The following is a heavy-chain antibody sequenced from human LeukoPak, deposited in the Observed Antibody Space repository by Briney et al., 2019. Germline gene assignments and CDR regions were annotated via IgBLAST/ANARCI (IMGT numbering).Heavy chain of an antibody. CDR1: GYTFTGYY. J-gene: IGHJ6*03. V-gene: IGHV1-2*02. CDR3: ARIIAAAGDYYYMDV. CDR2: INPNSGGT. D-gene: IGHD6-13*01. Sequence: ASVKVPCKASGYTFTGYYMHWVRQAPGQGLEWMGWINPNSGGTNYAQKFQGRVTMTRDTSISTAYMELSRLRSDDTAVYYCARIIAAAGDYYYMDVWGKGTTVTISS.